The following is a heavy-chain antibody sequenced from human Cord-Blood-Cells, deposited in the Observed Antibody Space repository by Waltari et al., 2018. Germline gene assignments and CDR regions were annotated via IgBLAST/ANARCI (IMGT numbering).Heavy chain of an antibody. J-gene: IGHJ4*02. CDR3: ASSSIAARPAFDY. V-gene: IGHV3-48*02. Sequence: EVQLVESGGGLVQPGGSLRLSCAASGFTFSSYSMNWVRPAPGKGLEWVSYISSSSSTIYYADSVKGRFTISRDNAKNSLYLQMNSLRDEDTAVYYCASSSIAARPAFDYWGQGTLVTVSS. CDR2: ISSSSSTI. CDR1: GFTFSSYS. D-gene: IGHD6-6*01.